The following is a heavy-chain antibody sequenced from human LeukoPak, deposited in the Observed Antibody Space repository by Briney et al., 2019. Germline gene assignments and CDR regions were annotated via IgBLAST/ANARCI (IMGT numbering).Heavy chain of an antibody. CDR1: GGSISSGGYY. J-gene: IGHJ3*02. CDR2: IYYSGST. Sequence: PSETLSLTCTVSGGSISSGGYYWSWIRQHPGKGLEWIGYIYYSGSTYYNPSLKSRVTISVDTSKNQFSLKLNSVTAADTAVYYCARIGRRGYDILTGYYPVDAFDIWGQGTMATVSS. CDR3: ARIGRRGYDILTGYYPVDAFDI. D-gene: IGHD3-9*01. V-gene: IGHV4-31*03.